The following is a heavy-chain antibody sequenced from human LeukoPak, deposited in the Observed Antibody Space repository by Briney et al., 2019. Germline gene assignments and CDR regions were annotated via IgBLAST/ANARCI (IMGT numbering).Heavy chain of an antibody. Sequence: SETLSLTCTVSGGSISSGDYYWSWIRQPPGKGLEWIGYIYYSGSTYYNPSLKSRVTISVDTSKNQFSLKLSSVTAADTAVYYCASGSGYSHFDYWGQGTLVTVSS. CDR1: GGSISSGDYY. D-gene: IGHD3-3*01. J-gene: IGHJ4*02. CDR2: IYYSGST. V-gene: IGHV4-30-4*01. CDR3: ASGSGYSHFDY.